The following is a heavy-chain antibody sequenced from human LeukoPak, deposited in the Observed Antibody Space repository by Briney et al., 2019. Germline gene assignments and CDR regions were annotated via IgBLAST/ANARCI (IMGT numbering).Heavy chain of an antibody. J-gene: IGHJ3*02. Sequence: SETLSLTCAVYGGSFSGYYWSWIRQPPGNGLEWIGEINHSGSTNYNPSLKSRVTISVDTSKNQFSLKLSSVTAADTAVYYCARGQSHDAFDIWGQGTMVTVSS. CDR3: ARGQSHDAFDI. V-gene: IGHV4-34*01. D-gene: IGHD5-24*01. CDR1: GGSFSGYY. CDR2: INHSGST.